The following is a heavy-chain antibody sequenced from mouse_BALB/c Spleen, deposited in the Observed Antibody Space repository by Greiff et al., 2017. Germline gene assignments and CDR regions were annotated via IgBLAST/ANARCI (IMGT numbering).Heavy chain of an antibody. J-gene: IGHJ2*01. D-gene: IGHD1-1*01. CDR2: FYPGSGSI. CDR1: GYTFTEYI. Sequence: LVESGAELVKPGASVKLSCKASGYTFTEYIIHWVKQRSGQGLEWIGWFYPGSGSIKYNEKFKDKATLTADKSSSTVYMELSRLTSEDSAVYFCARHEDHYGSSFYFDYWGQGTTRTVSS. CDR3: ARHEDHYGSSFYFDY. V-gene: IGHV1-62-2*01.